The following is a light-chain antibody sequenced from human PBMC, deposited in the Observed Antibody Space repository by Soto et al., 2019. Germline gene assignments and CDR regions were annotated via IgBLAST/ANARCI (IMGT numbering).Light chain of an antibody. J-gene: IGLJ3*02. CDR3: NSYTTSGAVV. Sequence: QSALTQPASVSGSPGQSITISCTGTSSDVGGYNFVSWYQQHPGNAPKLLIYDVTSRPSGVSNRFSGSKSGNAASLTISGLQAEDDALYYCNSYTTSGAVVFGGGTKLTVL. CDR2: DVT. V-gene: IGLV2-14*03. CDR1: SSDVGGYNF.